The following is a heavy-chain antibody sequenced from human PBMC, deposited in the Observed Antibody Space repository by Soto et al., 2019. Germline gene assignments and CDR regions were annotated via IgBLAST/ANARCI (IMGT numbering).Heavy chain of an antibody. CDR2: IPDTGGST. CDR3: AKGLSGSSYASLDY. CDR1: GFTFSSYA. J-gene: IGHJ4*02. Sequence: EVQLLESGGGLVQPGGSLRLSCAASGFTFSSYAMSWVRQAPGKGLEWVSGIPDTGGSTYYTHSVQGRFTISGDHSKSTLFLQMNSMRAEDTAVYYCAKGLSGSSYASLDYWGQGTLVTVSS. D-gene: IGHD1-26*01. V-gene: IGHV3-23*01.